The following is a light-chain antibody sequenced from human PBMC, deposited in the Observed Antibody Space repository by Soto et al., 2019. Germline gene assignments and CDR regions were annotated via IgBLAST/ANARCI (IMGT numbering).Light chain of an antibody. J-gene: IGKJ5*01. CDR2: DAS. Sequence: PGERATLSCRASQTVRNNYLSWYQQKPGQAPRLLIYDASSRATGIPDRFSGSGSGTDFTLIISRLEPEDSALYHCQQYRSSPGTFGQGTRLEIK. CDR3: QQYRSSPGT. V-gene: IGKV3-20*01. CDR1: QTVRNNY.